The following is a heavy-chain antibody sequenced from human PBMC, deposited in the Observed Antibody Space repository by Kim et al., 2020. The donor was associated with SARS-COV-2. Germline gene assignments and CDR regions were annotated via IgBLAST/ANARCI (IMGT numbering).Heavy chain of an antibody. CDR1: GGTFSSYA. J-gene: IGHJ1*01. CDR2: IIPIFGTA. CDR3: ARYEGYSSGWYPYFQH. V-gene: IGHV1-69*13. D-gene: IGHD6-19*01. Sequence: SVKVSCKASGGTFSSYAISWVRQAPGQGLEWMGGIIPIFGTANYAQKFQGRVTITADESTSTAYMELSSLRSEDTAVYYCARYEGYSSGWYPYFQHWGQGTLVTVSS.